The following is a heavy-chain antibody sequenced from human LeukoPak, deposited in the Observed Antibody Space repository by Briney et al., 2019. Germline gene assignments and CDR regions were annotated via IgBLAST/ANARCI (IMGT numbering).Heavy chain of an antibody. CDR2: ISAYNGNT. Sequence: GASVKVSCKASGYTFTTYGISWVRQAPGQGLEWMGWISAYNGNTNYAQKFQGRVTMTTDTSTSTAYMELRSLRSDDTAVYYCATTWAETYYYDSRGYYFDYWGQGTLVTVSP. CDR1: GYTFTTYG. J-gene: IGHJ4*02. V-gene: IGHV1-18*01. CDR3: ATTWAETYYYDSRGYYFDY. D-gene: IGHD3-22*01.